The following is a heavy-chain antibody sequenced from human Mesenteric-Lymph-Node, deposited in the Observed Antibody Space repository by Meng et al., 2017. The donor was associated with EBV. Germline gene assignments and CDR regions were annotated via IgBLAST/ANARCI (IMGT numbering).Heavy chain of an antibody. J-gene: IGHJ4*02. CDR2: INHSGST. D-gene: IGHD2-15*01. V-gene: IGHV4-34*01. Sequence: QWQLQKGGEGLLMHSATLSLTFAVYGASFTGNYWSWIRLPPGKGLEWIGEINHSGSTNYNPSLKSRVSVSLDTSKNQFSLKLSSVTAADTAVFYCARGRGSRLLFYSSFDSWGQGTLVTVSS. CDR1: GASFTGNY. CDR3: ARGRGSRLLFYSSFDS.